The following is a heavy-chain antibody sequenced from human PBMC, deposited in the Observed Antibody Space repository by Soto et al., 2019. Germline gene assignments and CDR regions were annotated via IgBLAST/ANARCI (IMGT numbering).Heavy chain of an antibody. V-gene: IGHV3-74*01. Sequence: GGSLRLSCAASGFTFSSYWMHWVRQAPGKGLVWVSRINSDGSSTSYADSVKGRFTISRDNAKNTLYLQMNSLRAEDTAVYYCATLGERITMIVEYYYGMDVWGQGTTVTVSS. CDR2: INSDGSST. D-gene: IGHD3-22*01. CDR1: GFTFSSYW. CDR3: ATLGERITMIVEYYYGMDV. J-gene: IGHJ6*02.